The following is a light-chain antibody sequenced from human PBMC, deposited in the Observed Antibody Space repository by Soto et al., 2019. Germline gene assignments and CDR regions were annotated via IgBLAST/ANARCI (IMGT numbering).Light chain of an antibody. J-gene: IGKJ5*01. CDR1: QGIRND. Sequence: AIQVTQSPSTLSASVGDRVTITCRASQGIRNDLGWYQQKPGKAPRLLIYAASSLQSGVPSRFSGSGSGTDFTLTISSLQPEDFATYYCQHIYSIPITFGQGTRLEIK. CDR2: AAS. V-gene: IGKV1-6*01. CDR3: QHIYSIPIT.